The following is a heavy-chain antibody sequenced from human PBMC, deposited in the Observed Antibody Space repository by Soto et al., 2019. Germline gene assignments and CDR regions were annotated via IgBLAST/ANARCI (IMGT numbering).Heavy chain of an antibody. J-gene: IGHJ3*02. V-gene: IGHV1-69*13. CDR1: GGTFSSYA. Sequence: SVKVSCKASGGTFSSYAISWVLQAPGQGLEWMGGIIPIFGTANYAQKFQGRVTITADESTSTAYMELSSLRSEDTAVCYCARDLLPAAPNDAFDIWGQGTMVT. D-gene: IGHD2-2*01. CDR3: ARDLLPAAPNDAFDI. CDR2: IIPIFGTA.